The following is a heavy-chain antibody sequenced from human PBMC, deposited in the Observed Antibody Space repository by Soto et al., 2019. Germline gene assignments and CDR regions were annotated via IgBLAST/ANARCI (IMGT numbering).Heavy chain of an antibody. Sequence: QITLKEFGPTLVKPTQTLTVTCTFSGFSLSTSGAGVGWIRQSPGKAPEWLALISWKDEKRYNPGLKSRLTITKDTSKNQVVLTMTDLDPVDTATYFCAHRYGGNYYRWYFDSWGQGTLVTVSS. V-gene: IGHV2-5*01. CDR1: GFSLSTSGAG. J-gene: IGHJ4*02. D-gene: IGHD1-26*01. CDR2: ISWKDEK. CDR3: AHRYGGNYYRWYFDS.